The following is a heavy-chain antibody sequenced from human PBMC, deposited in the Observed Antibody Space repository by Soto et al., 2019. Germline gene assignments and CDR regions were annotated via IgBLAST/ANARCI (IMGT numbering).Heavy chain of an antibody. Sequence: QVQLVQSGAEVKKPGSSVKVSCKASGGTFSSYTISWVRQAPGQGLEWMGRIIPILGIANYAQKFQGRVMITAAKSTTTAYMELSSLRSEDTAVSYCARGGPWALDYWGQGTLVTVSS. CDR1: GGTFSSYT. J-gene: IGHJ4*02. D-gene: IGHD6-25*01. CDR3: ARGGPWALDY. V-gene: IGHV1-69*02. CDR2: IIPILGIA.